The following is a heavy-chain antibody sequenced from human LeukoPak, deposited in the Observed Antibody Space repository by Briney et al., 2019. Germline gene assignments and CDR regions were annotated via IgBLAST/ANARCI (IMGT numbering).Heavy chain of an antibody. D-gene: IGHD6-19*01. CDR3: ARDMSDHSSGWYYYYGMDV. J-gene: IGHJ6*02. CDR1: GFTFSSYW. V-gene: IGHV3-7*01. Sequence: PGGSLRLSCAASGFTFSSYWMSWVRQAPGKGLEWVANIKQDGSEKYYVDSVKGRFTISRDNAKNSLYLQMNSLRAEDTAVYYCARDMSDHSSGWYYYYGMDVWGQGTTVTVSS. CDR2: IKQDGSEK.